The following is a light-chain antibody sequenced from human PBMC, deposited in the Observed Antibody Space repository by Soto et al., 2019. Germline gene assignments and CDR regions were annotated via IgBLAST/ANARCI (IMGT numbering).Light chain of an antibody. CDR3: QQYFSYPLT. CDR2: TAS. CDR1: QGISSH. Sequence: AIRMTQSPSSFSASTGDRVTITCRASQGISSHLAWYQVKPGKAPRLLIYTASYLESGVPSRFSGSGSGTXXXXXXXXLQSEDFAVYYCQQYFSYPLTFGGGTKVEIK. J-gene: IGKJ4*01. V-gene: IGKV1-8*01.